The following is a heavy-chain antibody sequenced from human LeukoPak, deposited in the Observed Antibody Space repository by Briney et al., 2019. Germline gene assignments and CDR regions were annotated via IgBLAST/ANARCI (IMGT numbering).Heavy chain of an antibody. D-gene: IGHD1-1*01. Sequence: SETLSLTCTVSGGSISSSNYYWGWIRQPPGKGLEWIGYIYYSGSTNYNPSLKSRVTISVDTSKNQFSLKLSSVTAADTAVYYCATLVAPTGTGYFDYWGQGTLVTVSS. V-gene: IGHV4-61*05. CDR3: ATLVAPTGTGYFDY. J-gene: IGHJ4*02. CDR1: GGSISSSNYY. CDR2: IYYSGST.